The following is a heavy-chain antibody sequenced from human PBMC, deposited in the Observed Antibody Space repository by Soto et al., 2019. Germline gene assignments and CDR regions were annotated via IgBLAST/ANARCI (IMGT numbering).Heavy chain of an antibody. Sequence: EVQLLESGGGLVQPGGSLRLSCAASGFTFSNYAMNWVRQSPGKGLEWVSAISGSGRSTYYADSVKGRFTISRDNSKNTLYLPMNSLRAENTAVYYCAKGLSAVGSSYYGGEYFDYWGQGTLVTVSS. CDR3: AKGLSAVGSSYYGGEYFDY. CDR2: ISGSGRST. D-gene: IGHD4-4*01. V-gene: IGHV3-23*01. CDR1: GFTFSNYA. J-gene: IGHJ4*02.